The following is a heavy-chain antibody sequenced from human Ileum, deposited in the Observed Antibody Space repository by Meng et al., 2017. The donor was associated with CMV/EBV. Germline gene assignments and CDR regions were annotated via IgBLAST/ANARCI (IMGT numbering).Heavy chain of an antibody. CDR1: FRSNG. J-gene: IGHJ3*02. D-gene: IGHD6-13*01. CDR3: AKDDSYSSGWYSVGASDI. CDR2: IRYDGSNK. V-gene: IGHV3-30*02. Sequence: FRSNGLHWVRQAPGKGLEWVAFIRYDGSNKYYADSVKGRFTISRDNSKNTLYLQMNSLRPEDTAVYYCAKDDSYSSGWYSVGASDIWGQGTMVTVSS.